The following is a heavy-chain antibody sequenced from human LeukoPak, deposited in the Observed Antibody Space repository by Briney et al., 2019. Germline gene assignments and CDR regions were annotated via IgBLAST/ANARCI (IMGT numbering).Heavy chain of an antibody. J-gene: IGHJ5*01. CDR3: ARYIVATRWFDS. D-gene: IGHD5-12*01. CDR1: GGSISSYY. CDR2: IYYSGST. V-gene: IGHV4-59*01. Sequence: SETLSLTCTVSGGSISSYYWSWIRQPPGKGLEWIGYIYYSGSTNYNPSLKSRVTISVDTSKNQFSLKLSSVTAADTAVYYCARYIVATRWFDSWGQGTLVTVSS.